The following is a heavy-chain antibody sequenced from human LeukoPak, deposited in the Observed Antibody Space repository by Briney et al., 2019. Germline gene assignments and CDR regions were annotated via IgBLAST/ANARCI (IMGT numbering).Heavy chain of an antibody. CDR2: ISSNGGST. D-gene: IGHD1-26*01. Sequence: PGGSLRLSCAASGFTFSSYAMHWVRQAPGKGLEYVSAISSNGGSTYYANSVKGRFTISRDNSKNTLYLQMGSLRAEDMVVYYCAKNRGAGSHYYYHMNVWGKGTTVTVSS. CDR1: GFTFSSYA. CDR3: AKNRGAGSHYYYHMNV. V-gene: IGHV3-64*01. J-gene: IGHJ6*03.